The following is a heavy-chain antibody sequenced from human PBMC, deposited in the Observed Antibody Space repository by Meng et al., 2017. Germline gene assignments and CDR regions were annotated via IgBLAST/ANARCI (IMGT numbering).Heavy chain of an antibody. D-gene: IGHD5-12*01. CDR1: GFTFSSYW. CDR2: INSDGSST. Sequence: EVQLVESGGGLVQPGGSLVLSCAASGFTFSSYWMHWVRQSPGKGLVWVSRINSDGSSTSYADSMKGQFTISRDNAKNTLYLQMNSLRAEDMAVYYCAISLVATRDIDYWGQGTLVTVSS. V-gene: IGHV3/OR16-13*01. CDR3: AISLVATRDIDY. J-gene: IGHJ4*02.